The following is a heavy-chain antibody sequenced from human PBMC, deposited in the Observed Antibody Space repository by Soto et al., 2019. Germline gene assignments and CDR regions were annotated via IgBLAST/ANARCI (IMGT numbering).Heavy chain of an antibody. J-gene: IGHJ5*02. CDR2: INHSGST. D-gene: IGHD6-19*01. CDR3: ARGSQWLVLYLFDP. V-gene: IGHV4-34*01. CDR1: GGSFSGYY. Sequence: SETLSLTCAVYGGSFSGYYWSWIRQPPGKGLEWIGEINHSGSTNYNPSLKSRVTISVDTSKNQFSLKLSSVTAADTAVYYCARGSQWLVLYLFDPWGQGTLVTVSS.